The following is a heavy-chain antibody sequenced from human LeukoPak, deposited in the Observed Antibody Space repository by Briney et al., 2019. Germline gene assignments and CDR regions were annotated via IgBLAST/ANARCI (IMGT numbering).Heavy chain of an antibody. CDR2: IYHSGST. J-gene: IGHJ5*02. D-gene: IGHD2-15*01. V-gene: IGHV4-38-2*01. CDR3: ARHEVVVAATQGWFDP. CDR1: GYSISSGYY. Sequence: SETLSLTCAVSGYSISSGYYWGWIRQPPGKGLEGIGGIYHSGSTYYNPSLKSRVTISVDTSKNQFSLKLSSVTAADTAVYYCARHEVVVAATQGWFDPWGQGTLVTVSS.